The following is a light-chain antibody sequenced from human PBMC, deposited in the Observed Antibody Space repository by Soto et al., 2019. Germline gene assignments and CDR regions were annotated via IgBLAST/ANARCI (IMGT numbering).Light chain of an antibody. CDR1: QSVSSY. V-gene: IGKV3-11*01. J-gene: IGKJ4*01. CDR2: DAS. Sequence: EIVLTQSPATLSLSPGERATLSCRASQSVSSYLAWYQQKPGQAPRLLIYDASNRATGIPARFSGSGSGTDFTLTISSLETEDFEVYYCQQRSNWPPTFGGGTKVEIK. CDR3: QQRSNWPPT.